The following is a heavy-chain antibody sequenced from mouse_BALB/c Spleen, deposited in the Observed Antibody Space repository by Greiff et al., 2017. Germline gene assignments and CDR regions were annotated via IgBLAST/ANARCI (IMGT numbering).Heavy chain of an antibody. Sequence: EVKVVESGGGLVQPGGSRKPSCAASGFTFSSFGMHWVRQAPEKGLEWVAYISSGSSTIYYADTVKGRFTISRDNPKNTLFLQMTSLRSEDTAMYYCARSYYGSSYGYFDVWGAGTTVTVSS. CDR1: GFTFSSFG. D-gene: IGHD1-1*01. V-gene: IGHV5-17*02. J-gene: IGHJ1*01. CDR3: ARSYYGSSYGYFDV. CDR2: ISSGSSTI.